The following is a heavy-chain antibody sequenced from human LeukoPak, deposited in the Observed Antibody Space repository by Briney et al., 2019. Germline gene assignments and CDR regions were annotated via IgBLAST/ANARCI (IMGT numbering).Heavy chain of an antibody. CDR3: ARDLMYYYDSVSYHFDY. Sequence: ASVKVSFKASGYTFTSYGISWVRQAPGQGLEWMGWISAYNGNTNYAQNFQGRLTMTADTSTSTAYMELRGLRSDDTAVYYCARDLMYYYDSVSYHFDYWGQGTLVTVSS. V-gene: IGHV1-18*01. CDR2: ISAYNGNT. J-gene: IGHJ4*02. CDR1: GYTFTSYG. D-gene: IGHD3-22*01.